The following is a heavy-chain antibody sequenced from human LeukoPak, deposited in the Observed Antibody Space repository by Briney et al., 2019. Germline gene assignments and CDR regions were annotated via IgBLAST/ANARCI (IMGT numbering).Heavy chain of an antibody. CDR1: GFPFRDYH. V-gene: IGHV3-11*01. CDR2: ISSSGSTI. Sequence: GGSLRPSCASPGFPFRDYHMSWIRQAPGKGLEWDSYISSSGSTIYQPDPVKGRFTTSRHNPKKSLYLQMNSLRAEDRAVYYCARASTYYDILTGHGPSYFDYWGQGNLVTVSS. D-gene: IGHD3-9*01. J-gene: IGHJ4*02. CDR3: ARASTYYDILTGHGPSYFDY.